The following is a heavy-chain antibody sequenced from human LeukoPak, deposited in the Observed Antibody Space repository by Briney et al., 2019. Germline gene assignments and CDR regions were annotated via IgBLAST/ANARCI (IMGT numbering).Heavy chain of an antibody. CDR3: ARGDTIFGPFDY. J-gene: IGHJ4*02. CDR1: GFTFSSNY. CDR2: IYSGGST. D-gene: IGHD3-3*01. Sequence: GGSLRLSCAASGFTFSSNYMSWVRQAPGKGLEWVSVIYSGGSTYYADSVKGRFTISRDNSKNTLYLQMNSLRAEDTAVYYCARGDTIFGPFDYWGQGTLVTVSS. V-gene: IGHV3-53*01.